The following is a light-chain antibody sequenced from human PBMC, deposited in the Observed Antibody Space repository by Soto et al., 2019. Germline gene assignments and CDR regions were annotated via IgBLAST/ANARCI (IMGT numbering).Light chain of an antibody. CDR3: KHDADTPWT. CDR1: QSVLYSSNNKNY. J-gene: IGKJ1*01. Sequence: DIVMTQSPDSLAVSLGERATINCKSSQSVLYSSNNKNYLAWYQQKPGQPPKLLIYCPSTRESAVPDRFSGGGSGTDILRTASTLQADEGEVYYCKHDADTPWTFGQGTKVVVK. CDR2: CPS. V-gene: IGKV4-1*01.